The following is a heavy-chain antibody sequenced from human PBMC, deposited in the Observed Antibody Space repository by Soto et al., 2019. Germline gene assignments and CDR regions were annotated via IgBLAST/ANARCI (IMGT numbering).Heavy chain of an antibody. CDR3: VKDRVESGLGEVDY. CDR2: ISYDGSNK. J-gene: IGHJ4*02. V-gene: IGHV3-30*18. D-gene: IGHD3-16*01. Sequence: QVQLVESGGGVVQPGRCLRLSCAATGFTFSSYGMHWVRQAPGKGLEWVAVISYDGSNKYYADSVKGQFTISRNNSKSTLYLQMTSLRAEDTAVFYCVKDRVESGLGEVDYWGQGTLVTVSS. CDR1: GFTFSSYG.